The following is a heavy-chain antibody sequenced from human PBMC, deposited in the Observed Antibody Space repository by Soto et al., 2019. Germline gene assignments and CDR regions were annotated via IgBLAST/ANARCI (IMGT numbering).Heavy chain of an antibody. J-gene: IGHJ6*02. CDR2: VYSGGST. V-gene: IGHV3-53*01. CDR1: GFTVSTNY. Sequence: GSLRLSCAVSGFTVSTNYMSWIRQAPGKGLEWVSVVYSGGSTYYADSVKGRFTISRDNSKNTLYLQMNSLRAEDTAVYYCASAAREYYYYGMDVWGQGTTVTVSS. CDR3: ASAAREYYYYGMDV.